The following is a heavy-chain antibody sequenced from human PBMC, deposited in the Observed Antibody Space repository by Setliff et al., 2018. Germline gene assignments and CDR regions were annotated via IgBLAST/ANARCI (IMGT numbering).Heavy chain of an antibody. Sequence: ASVKVSCKASGYTFTSYALHWLRQAPGQRLEWMAYINGGNGNTHYSQKFRGRVTVTRDTSASTVFMELSTLSSEDTAVYYCARGKERITMIVVVTSGAFDIWGQGTMVTV. J-gene: IGHJ3*02. CDR1: GYTFTSYA. D-gene: IGHD3-22*01. V-gene: IGHV1-3*01. CDR2: INGGNGNT. CDR3: ARGKERITMIVVVTSGAFDI.